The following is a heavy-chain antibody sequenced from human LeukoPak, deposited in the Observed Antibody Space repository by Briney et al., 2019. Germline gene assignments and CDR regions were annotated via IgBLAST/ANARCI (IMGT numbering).Heavy chain of an antibody. D-gene: IGHD5-18*01. J-gene: IGHJ3*02. CDR3: ARHRPQHVDTAMVDAFDI. CDR2: IYPGDSDT. CDR1: GYSFTSYW. Sequence: GESLKISCKGSGYSFTSYWIGWVRQMPGKGLEWMGIIYPGDSDTRYNPSLQGQVTISADKSISTAYLQWSSLKASDTAMYYCARHRPQHVDTAMVDAFDIWGQGTMVTVSS. V-gene: IGHV5-51*01.